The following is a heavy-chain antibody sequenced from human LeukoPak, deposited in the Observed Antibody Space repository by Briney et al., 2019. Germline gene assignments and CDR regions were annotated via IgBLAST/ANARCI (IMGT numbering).Heavy chain of an antibody. D-gene: IGHD2-2*01. J-gene: IGHJ6*02. V-gene: IGHV1-8*01. CDR1: GCTFTSYD. Sequence: ASVKVSCKASGCTFTSYDINWVRQATGQGLEWMGWMNPNSGNTGYAQKFQGRVTMTRNTSISTAYMELSSLRSEDTAVYYCARGLPYQLLLNIYYYYGMDVWGQGTTVTVSS. CDR2: MNPNSGNT. CDR3: ARGLPYQLLLNIYYYYGMDV.